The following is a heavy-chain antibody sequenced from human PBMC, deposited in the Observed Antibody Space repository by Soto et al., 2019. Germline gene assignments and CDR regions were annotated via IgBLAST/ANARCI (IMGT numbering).Heavy chain of an antibody. CDR1: GFHFSSYA. CDR3: AKDGFASVNFFDY. CDR2: ISGSGGST. D-gene: IGHD3-10*01. J-gene: IGHJ4*02. V-gene: IGHV3-23*01. Sequence: GGSLSLSCAASGFHFSSYAMSWVRQAPGKGLEWVSAISGSGGSTYYADSVKGRFTISRDNSKNTLYLQMNGLRAEDTAVYYCAKDGFASVNFFDYWGQGTLVTVSS.